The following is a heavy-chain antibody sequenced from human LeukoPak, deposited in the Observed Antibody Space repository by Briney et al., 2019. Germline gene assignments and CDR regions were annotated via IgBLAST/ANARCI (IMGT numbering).Heavy chain of an antibody. CDR2: IYYTGST. Sequence: SETLSLTCTVSGGSINNYYWSWIRQPPGKGLEWIGYIYYTGSTYYNPSLKSRVTISVDTSKNQFSLKLSSVTAADTAVYYCARDPHGGGLGDGFDIWGQGTMVTVSS. V-gene: IGHV4-30-4*01. CDR3: ARDPHGGGLGDGFDI. J-gene: IGHJ3*02. D-gene: IGHD3-16*01. CDR1: GGSINNYY.